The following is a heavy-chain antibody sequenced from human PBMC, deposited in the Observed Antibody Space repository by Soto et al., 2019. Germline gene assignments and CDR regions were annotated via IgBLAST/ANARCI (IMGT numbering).Heavy chain of an antibody. D-gene: IGHD4-4*01. J-gene: IGHJ4*02. CDR3: AKALRSTVFLY. CDR2: ISGTGGGT. Sequence: EVQVLESGGGLVQPGGSLRLSCAASGFTFSSYAMHWVRQAPGKGLEWVSGISGTGGGTYYADSVKCRFTISRDNSNNTVYLQMNSLRGEPTAVYCCAKALRSTVFLYWGQGALVTVSS. V-gene: IGHV3-23*01. CDR1: GFTFSSYA.